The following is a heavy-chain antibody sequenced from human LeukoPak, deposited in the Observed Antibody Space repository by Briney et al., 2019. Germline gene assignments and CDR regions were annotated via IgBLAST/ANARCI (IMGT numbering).Heavy chain of an antibody. CDR1: GFTFSSYA. CDR3: ARDLPPGGYGDYGGIAY. Sequence: QPGGSLRLSCAASGFTFSSYAMHWVRQAPGKGLEWVAVISYDGSNKYYADSVKGRFTISRDNSKNTLYLQMNSLGAEDTAVYYCARDLPPGGYGDYGGIAYWGQGTLVTVSS. J-gene: IGHJ4*02. CDR2: ISYDGSNK. D-gene: IGHD4-17*01. V-gene: IGHV3-30-3*01.